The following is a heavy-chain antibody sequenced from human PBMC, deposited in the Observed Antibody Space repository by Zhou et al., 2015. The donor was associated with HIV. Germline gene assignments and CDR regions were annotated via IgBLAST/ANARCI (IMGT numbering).Heavy chain of an antibody. J-gene: IGHJ2*01. D-gene: IGHD3-3*01. CDR1: GGTFSSYA. CDR3: ARDYDFWSGRTGYFDL. CDR2: IIPIFGTA. V-gene: IGHV1-69*06. Sequence: QVQLVQSGAEVKKPGSSVKVSCKASGGTFSSYAISWVRQAPGQGLEWMGGIIPIFGTANYAQKFQGRVTITADKSTSTAYMELSSLRSEDTAVYYCARDYDFWSGRTGYFDLWGRGTLVTVSS.